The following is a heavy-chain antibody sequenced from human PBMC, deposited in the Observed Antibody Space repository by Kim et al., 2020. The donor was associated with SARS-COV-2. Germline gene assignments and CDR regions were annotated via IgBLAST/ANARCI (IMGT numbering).Heavy chain of an antibody. J-gene: IGHJ3*02. D-gene: IGHD5-18*01. CDR3: AKDTRTGGYSYGNDAFDI. CDR1: GFTFGDYA. Sequence: GGSLRLSCAASGFTFGDYAMHWVRQAPGKGLEWVSGLSWNSGSIGYADSVKGRFTISRDNAKNSLYLQMNSLRAEDTALYYCAKDTRTGGYSYGNDAFDIWGQGTMVTVSS. CDR2: LSWNSGSI. V-gene: IGHV3-9*01.